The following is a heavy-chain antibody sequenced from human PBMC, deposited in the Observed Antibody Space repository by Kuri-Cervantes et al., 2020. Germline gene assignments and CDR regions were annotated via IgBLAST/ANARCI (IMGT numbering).Heavy chain of an antibody. D-gene: IGHD3-10*01. CDR1: GGSISSSNW. Sequence: GSLRLSCAVSGGSISSSNWWSWVRQPPGKGLEWIGEIYHSGSTNYNPSLKSRVTISVDTSKNQFSLKLSSVTAADTAVYYCARATDGVDYWGQGTLVTVSS. J-gene: IGHJ4*02. CDR3: ARATDGVDY. V-gene: IGHV4-4*02. CDR2: IYHSGST.